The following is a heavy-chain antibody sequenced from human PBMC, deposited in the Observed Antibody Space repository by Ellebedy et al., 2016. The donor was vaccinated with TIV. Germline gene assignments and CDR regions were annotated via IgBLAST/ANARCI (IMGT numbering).Heavy chain of an antibody. Sequence: MPSETLSLTCTVSGDSIDNYYWSWIRQPPGKGLEWIGYIYYSGSIKYNPSLKSRVTISVDTSKSQFSLKLSSVTAADTAVYYCARCSYDNLWGSYRWYYFDHWGQGTLVTVSS. CDR2: IYYSGSI. CDR1: GDSIDNYY. CDR3: ARCSYDNLWGSYRWYYFDH. V-gene: IGHV4-59*01. J-gene: IGHJ4*02. D-gene: IGHD3-16*02.